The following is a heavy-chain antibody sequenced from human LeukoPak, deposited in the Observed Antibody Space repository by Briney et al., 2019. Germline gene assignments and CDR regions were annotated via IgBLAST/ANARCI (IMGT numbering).Heavy chain of an antibody. Sequence: GGSLRLSCAASGFTFSSYAMSWVRQAPAKGLEWVSGISGSGGSTYYADSVKGRFTISRDNSKNTLYLQMNSLRAEDTAVYYCAKDLYSFGPFDYWGQGTLVTVSS. V-gene: IGHV3-23*01. J-gene: IGHJ4*02. CDR2: ISGSGGST. CDR1: GFTFSSYA. CDR3: AKDLYSFGPFDY. D-gene: IGHD5-18*01.